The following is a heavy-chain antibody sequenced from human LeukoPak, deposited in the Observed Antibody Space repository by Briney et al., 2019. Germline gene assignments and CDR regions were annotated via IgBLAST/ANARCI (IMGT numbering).Heavy chain of an antibody. CDR2: LYSSGST. Sequence: SETLSLTCAVYGGSFSGYYWSWIRQPPGKGLEWIGSLYSSGSTYYNPSLKSRVTISVDTSKNQFSLKLSSVTAADTAVYYCARSGSGYLRYYFDYWGQGTLVTVSS. CDR3: ARSGSGYLRYYFDY. J-gene: IGHJ4*02. V-gene: IGHV4-34*01. D-gene: IGHD5-12*01. CDR1: GGSFSGYY.